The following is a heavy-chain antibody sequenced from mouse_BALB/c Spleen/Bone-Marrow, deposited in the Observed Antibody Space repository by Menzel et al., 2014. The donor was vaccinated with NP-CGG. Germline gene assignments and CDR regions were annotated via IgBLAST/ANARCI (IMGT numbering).Heavy chain of an antibody. CDR2: INSDGGST. Sequence: EVKLQESGGGLVQSGESLKLSCESNEYESPSHDMSWVRKTPEKRLELVAAINSDGGSTYYPDTMERRFIISRDNTKKTLYLQMSSLRSEDTAMYYCARHGVYDYGGSLYFDVWGAGTTISASS. J-gene: IGHJ1*01. CDR3: ARHGVYDYGGSLYFDV. V-gene: IGHV5-2*03. CDR1: EYESPSHD. D-gene: IGHD2-4*01.